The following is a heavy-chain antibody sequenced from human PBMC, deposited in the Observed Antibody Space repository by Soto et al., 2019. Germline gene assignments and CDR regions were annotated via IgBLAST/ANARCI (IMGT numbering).Heavy chain of an antibody. J-gene: IGHJ6*02. D-gene: IGHD7-27*01. CDR1: GFTFSSYA. V-gene: IGHV3-23*01. CDR2: ISGSGGST. CDR3: AREYKNEGRKTKLGTAPQYYYYGMDV. Sequence: GGSLRLSCAASGFTFSSYAMSWVRQAPGKGLEWVSAISGSGGSTYYADSVKGRFTISRDNAKNSLYLQMNSLRDEDTAVYYCAREYKNEGRKTKLGTAPQYYYYGMDVWGQGTTVTVSS.